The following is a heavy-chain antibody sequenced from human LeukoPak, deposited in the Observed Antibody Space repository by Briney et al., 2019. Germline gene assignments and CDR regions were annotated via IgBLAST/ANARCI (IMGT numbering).Heavy chain of an antibody. D-gene: IGHD3-9*01. CDR3: ARPVAEYYDILTGYYSPFYYYYGMDV. V-gene: IGHV1-8*01. CDR1: GYTFTSYD. Sequence: ASVKVSCKASGYTFTSYDINWVRQATGQGLEWMGWMNPNSGNTGYAQKFQGRVTMTRNTSISTAYMELSSLRSEDTAVYYCARPVAEYYDILTGYYSPFYYYYGMDVWGQGTTVTVSS. J-gene: IGHJ6*02. CDR2: MNPNSGNT.